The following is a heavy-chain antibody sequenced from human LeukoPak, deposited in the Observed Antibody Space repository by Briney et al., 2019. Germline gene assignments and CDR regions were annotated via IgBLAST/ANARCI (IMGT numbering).Heavy chain of an antibody. Sequence: PSETLSLTCTVSGDSISSSSSYWGWIRQPPGEGLEWIGSIYYSGSTYYNTSLKSRVTMSVDTSKNQFSLKLSSVTAADTAVYYCAKWRGSGYYYFDYWGQGALVTVSS. V-gene: IGHV4-39*07. J-gene: IGHJ4*02. CDR1: GDSISSSSSY. CDR2: IYYSGST. D-gene: IGHD3-22*01. CDR3: AKWRGSGYYYFDY.